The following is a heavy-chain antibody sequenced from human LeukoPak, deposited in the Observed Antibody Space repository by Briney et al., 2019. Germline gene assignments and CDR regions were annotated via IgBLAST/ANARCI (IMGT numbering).Heavy chain of an antibody. CDR2: SILMFGSA. CDR3: VRRQALRGRLIAFET. J-gene: IGHJ5*02. D-gene: IGHD3-16*02. Sequence: SVKLSCKASGGTFYNSAISWVRQAPGQGFEWLGGSILMFGSAKYAQKFQGRVTITTDESTSTAYMGLIRLIFEDTAVFYCVRRQALRGRLIAFETWGQGTLVTVSS. V-gene: IGHV1-69*05. CDR1: GGTFYNSA.